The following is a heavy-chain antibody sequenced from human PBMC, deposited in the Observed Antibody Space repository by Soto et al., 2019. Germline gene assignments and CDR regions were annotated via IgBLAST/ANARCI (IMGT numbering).Heavy chain of an antibody. Sequence: GGSLRLSCAASGFTFSSYAMHWVRQAPGKGLEWVAVISYDGSNKYYADSVKGRFTISRDNSKNTLYLQMNSLRAEDTAVYYCARDDYGFAFDIWGQGTMVTVSS. V-gene: IGHV3-30-3*01. CDR1: GFTFSSYA. CDR2: ISYDGSNK. D-gene: IGHD4-17*01. CDR3: ARDDYGFAFDI. J-gene: IGHJ3*02.